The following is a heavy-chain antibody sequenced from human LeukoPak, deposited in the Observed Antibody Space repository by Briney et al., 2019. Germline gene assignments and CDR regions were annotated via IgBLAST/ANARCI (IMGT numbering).Heavy chain of an antibody. CDR3: ARDQTIFGVVVYYFDY. V-gene: IGHV1-2*06. Sequence: ASVKVSCKASGYTFTGYYMHWVRQAPGQGLEWMGRINPNSGGTNYAQKFQGRVTMTRDTSISTAYMELSRLRSDDTAVYYCARDQTIFGVVVYYFDYWGQGTLVTVSS. D-gene: IGHD3-3*01. CDR2: INPNSGGT. CDR1: GYTFTGYY. J-gene: IGHJ4*02.